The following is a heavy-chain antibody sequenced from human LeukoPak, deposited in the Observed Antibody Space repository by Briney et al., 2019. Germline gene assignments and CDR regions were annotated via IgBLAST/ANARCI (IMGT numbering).Heavy chain of an antibody. Sequence: GSSVKVSCKASGGTFSSYAISWVRQAPGQGLEWMGRIIPIFGTANYAQKFQGRVTITTDEPTSTAYMELSSLRSEDTAVYYCARDIAVAGIDYWGQGTLVTVPS. CDR2: IIPIFGTA. J-gene: IGHJ4*02. CDR1: GGTFSSYA. CDR3: ARDIAVAGIDY. V-gene: IGHV1-69*05. D-gene: IGHD6-19*01.